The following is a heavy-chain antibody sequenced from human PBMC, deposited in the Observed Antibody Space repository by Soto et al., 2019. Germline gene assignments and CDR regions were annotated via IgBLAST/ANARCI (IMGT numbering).Heavy chain of an antibody. CDR3: ARRGPSDYYYYGMDV. D-gene: IGHD6-6*01. V-gene: IGHV5-10-1*01. CDR2: IDPSDSYT. CDR1: VYSFTSYW. J-gene: IGHJ6*02. Sequence: GESLKISCKGAVYSFTSYWISWVRQMPGKGLEWMGRIDPSDSYTNYSPSFQGHVTISADKSISTAYLQWSSLKASDTAMYYCARRGPSDYYYYGMDVWGQGTTVTVSS.